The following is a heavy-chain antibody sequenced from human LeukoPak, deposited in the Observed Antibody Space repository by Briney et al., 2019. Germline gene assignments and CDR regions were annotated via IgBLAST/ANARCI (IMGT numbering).Heavy chain of an antibody. J-gene: IGHJ5*02. CDR3: ARDTAVVVPAAIRPNWFDP. Sequence: ASVKVSCKASGYTFTSYGISWVRQAPGQGLEGMGWISAYNGNTNYAQKLQGRVTMTTDTSTSTAYMELRSLRSDDTAVYYCARDTAVVVPAAIRPNWFDPWGQGTLVTVSS. V-gene: IGHV1-18*01. CDR1: GYTFTSYG. CDR2: ISAYNGNT. D-gene: IGHD2-2*02.